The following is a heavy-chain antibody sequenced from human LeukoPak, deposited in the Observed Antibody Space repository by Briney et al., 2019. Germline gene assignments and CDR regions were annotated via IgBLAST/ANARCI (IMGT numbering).Heavy chain of an antibody. D-gene: IGHD3-22*01. CDR3: AKDLRVYYDSPDDAFDI. CDR2: ISGSGGST. CDR1: TFTFNNAW. V-gene: IGHV3-23*01. J-gene: IGHJ3*02. Sequence: PGGSLRLSCAASTFTFNNAWVNWVRQAPGKGLEWVSAISGSGGSTYYADSVKGRFTISRDNSKNTLYLQMNSLRAEDTAVYYCAKDLRVYYDSPDDAFDIWGQGTMVTVSS.